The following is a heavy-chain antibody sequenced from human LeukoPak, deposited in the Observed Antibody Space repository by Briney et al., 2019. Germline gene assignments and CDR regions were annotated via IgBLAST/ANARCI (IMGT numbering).Heavy chain of an antibody. CDR2: ISSSGSTI. V-gene: IGHV3-11*01. Sequence: GGSLRLSCAASGFTLSDYYMSWIRQAPGKGLEWVSYISSSGSTIYYADSVKGRFTISRDNAKNSLYLQMNSLRAEDTAVYYCAMINYYDSSGAEDYWGQGTLVTVSS. CDR3: AMINYYDSSGAEDY. J-gene: IGHJ4*02. D-gene: IGHD3-22*01. CDR1: GFTLSDYY.